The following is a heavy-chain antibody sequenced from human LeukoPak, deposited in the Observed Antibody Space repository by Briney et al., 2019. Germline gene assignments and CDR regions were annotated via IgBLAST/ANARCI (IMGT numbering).Heavy chain of an antibody. CDR2: ISANGGST. D-gene: IGHD6-19*01. CDR1: GFTFGSYA. CDR3: VKVHLVWPYGSGWNGPGADY. Sequence: GGSLRLSCSASGFTFGSYAMHWVRQAPGKGLEYVSAISANGGSTYYADSVKGRFTISRDNSKNTLYLQMNTLRPEDTAVYYRVKVHLVWPYGSGWNGPGADYWGRGALVTVSS. J-gene: IGHJ4*02. V-gene: IGHV3-64D*06.